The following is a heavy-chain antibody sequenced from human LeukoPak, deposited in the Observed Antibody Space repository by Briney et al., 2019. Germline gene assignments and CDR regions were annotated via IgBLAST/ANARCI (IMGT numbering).Heavy chain of an antibody. V-gene: IGHV3-23*01. CDR3: APRTTVTTS. CDR1: GFTFSSYA. Sequence: PGGSLRLSCAASGFTFSSYAMSWVRQAPGKGLEWVSAISGSGGSTYYADSVKGRFTIYRDNAKNTLYLQMNSLRAEDTAVYYCAPRTTVTTSWGQGTLVTVSS. J-gene: IGHJ4*02. D-gene: IGHD4-17*01. CDR2: ISGSGGST.